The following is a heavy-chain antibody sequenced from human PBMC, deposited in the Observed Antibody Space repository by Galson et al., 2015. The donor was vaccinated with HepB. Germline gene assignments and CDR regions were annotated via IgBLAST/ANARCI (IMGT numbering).Heavy chain of an antibody. CDR3: AKREARNSGPFDL. J-gene: IGHJ4*02. V-gene: IGHV3-30*18. CDR2: ITYEGSDQ. CDR1: GFTFSSYG. Sequence: SLRLSCAASGFTFSSYGMHWVRQAPGKGLEWVTYITYEGSDQNYARSVKGRFTVSRDNSKSMLYLQMDSLRAEDTAVYHCAKREARNSGPFDLWGQGALVTVSS. D-gene: IGHD6-19*01.